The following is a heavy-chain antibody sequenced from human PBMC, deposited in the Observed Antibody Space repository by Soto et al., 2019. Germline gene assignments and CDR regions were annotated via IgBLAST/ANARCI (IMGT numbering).Heavy chain of an antibody. V-gene: IGHV1-3*01. D-gene: IGHD3-10*01. CDR1: GYTFTSYA. CDR2: INAGNGNT. Sequence: QVQLVQSGAEVKKPGASVKVSCKASGYTFTSYAMHWVRQAPGQRLEWMGWINAGNGNTKYSQKFQGRVTITRDTSASTAYMELSSLRSEDTAVYYCARDIKGSGSYYSPFKYYYYGMDVWGQGTTVTVSS. J-gene: IGHJ6*02. CDR3: ARDIKGSGSYYSPFKYYYYGMDV.